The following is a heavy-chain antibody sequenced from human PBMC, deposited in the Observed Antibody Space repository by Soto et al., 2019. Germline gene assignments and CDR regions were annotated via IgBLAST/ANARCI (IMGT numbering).Heavy chain of an antibody. D-gene: IGHD6-13*01. V-gene: IGHV1-58*02. CDR2: SVVGSGNT. Sequence: QMQLVQSGPDVKKPWTSVKVSCKASGFTFTSAAMPWVRQASGQRREWIGWSVVGSGNTNYAQKFQARVTITRDTSPSTGYMELSSLRSEDTAVYYCAAASYSSSWHPAGIDVWGHGTTVTVS. CDR1: GFTFTSAA. CDR3: AAASYSSSWHPAGIDV. J-gene: IGHJ6*02.